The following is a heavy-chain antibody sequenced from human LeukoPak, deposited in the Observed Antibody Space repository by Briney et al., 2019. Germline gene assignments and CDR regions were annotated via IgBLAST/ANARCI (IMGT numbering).Heavy chain of an antibody. CDR3: AARSGRLHYYYLDV. J-gene: IGHJ6*03. D-gene: IGHD5-12*01. Sequence: GGSLRLSCAASGFAFSTSAGRLVRHAPGKRLGCVSVLSGSGGSTFYGHYVKRRFTISRDHSKNTLYRQMNSLRAEDTAVYYCAARSGRLHYYYLDVWGKGRNVTVCS. V-gene: IGHV3-23*01. CDR1: GFAFSTSA. CDR2: LSGSGGST.